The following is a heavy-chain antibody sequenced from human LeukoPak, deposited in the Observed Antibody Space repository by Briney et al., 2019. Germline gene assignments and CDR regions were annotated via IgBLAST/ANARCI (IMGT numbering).Heavy chain of an antibody. V-gene: IGHV3-23*01. J-gene: IGHJ4*02. CDR1: GFTFSSYA. CDR3: AKDRPEGYFDY. CDR2: ISGSGGST. Sequence: GGSLTLSCAASGFTFSSYAMSWVRQAPGKGLEWVSAISGSGGSTYYADSVKGRFTISRENSKNTLYLQMNSLRTEDTAVYYCAKDRPEGYFDYWGQGTLVTVSS. D-gene: IGHD1-14*01.